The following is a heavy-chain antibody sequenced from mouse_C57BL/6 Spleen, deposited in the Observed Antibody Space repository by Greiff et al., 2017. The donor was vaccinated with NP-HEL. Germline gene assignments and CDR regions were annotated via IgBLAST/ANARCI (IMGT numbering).Heavy chain of an antibody. CDR1: GFSLTSYG. V-gene: IGHV2-5*01. J-gene: IGHJ2*01. D-gene: IGHD1-1*01. CDR2: IWRGGST. CDR3: AKNGDYYGSSPYFDY. Sequence: QVQLQQSGPGLVQPSQSLSITCTVSGFSLTSYGVHWVRQSPGKGLEWLGVIWRGGSTDYNAAFMSRLSITKDNSKSQVFFKMNSLQADDTAIYYCAKNGDYYGSSPYFDYWGQGTTLTVSS.